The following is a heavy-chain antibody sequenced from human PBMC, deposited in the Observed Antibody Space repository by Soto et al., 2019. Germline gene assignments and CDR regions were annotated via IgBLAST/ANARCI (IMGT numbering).Heavy chain of an antibody. J-gene: IGHJ4*02. V-gene: IGHV3-23*01. CDR1: GFTFWSYA. D-gene: IGHD6-19*01. Sequence: EVQLLESAGGLVQPGGSRSLSCPASGFTFWSYAMSWVRQAPGKGLEWVSTVNSGGDTTNYADSVKGRFTISRSNSKNTLYLQMTSLRAEDTAIYYCATSIAMAANYWGQGTLVTVSS. CDR3: ATSIAMAANY. CDR2: VNSGGDTT.